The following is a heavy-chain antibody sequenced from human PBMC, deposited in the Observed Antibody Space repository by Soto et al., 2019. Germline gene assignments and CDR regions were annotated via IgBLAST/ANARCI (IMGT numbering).Heavy chain of an antibody. D-gene: IGHD3-10*01. J-gene: IGHJ3*02. V-gene: IGHV3-48*03. Sequence: GGNLRLSCAASGFTFSSYEMNWVRQAPGKGLEWVSYISSSGSTIYYADSVKGRFTISRYNAKNSLYLQMNSLRAEDTAVYYCARKDLEEFYAFDIWGQGTMVSVS. CDR1: GFTFSSYE. CDR2: ISSSGSTI. CDR3: ARKDLEEFYAFDI.